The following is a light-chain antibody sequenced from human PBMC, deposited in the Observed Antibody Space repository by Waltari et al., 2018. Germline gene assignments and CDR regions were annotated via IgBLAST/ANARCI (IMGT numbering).Light chain of an antibody. CDR3: AAWDDSLSGWV. V-gene: IGLV1-47*01. CDR1: RSDNRNNS. CDR2: RIY. J-gene: IGLJ3*02. Sequence: QSVLTQPPPASGTRGQRVTTSCSGGRSDNRNNSVFCYQQLPGTAPKLLIYRIYQRPSGVPDRFSGSKSGASASLAISGLRSEDEADYYCAAWDDSLSGWVFGGGTKLTVL.